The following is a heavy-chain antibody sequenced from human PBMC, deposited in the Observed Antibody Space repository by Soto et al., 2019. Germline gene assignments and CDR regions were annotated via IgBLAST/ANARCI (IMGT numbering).Heavy chain of an antibody. CDR1: GYTFISYA. D-gene: IGHD2-15*01. CDR3: ARELQGLYYFDY. Sequence: ASVKVSCKASGYTFISYAIHWVRQAPGQRLEWMGWINAGNGNKKYSQKFQGRVTITRDTSASTAYMELTSLRSEDTAVYYCARELQGLYYFDYWGQGTLVTVSS. V-gene: IGHV1-3*01. J-gene: IGHJ4*02. CDR2: INAGNGNK.